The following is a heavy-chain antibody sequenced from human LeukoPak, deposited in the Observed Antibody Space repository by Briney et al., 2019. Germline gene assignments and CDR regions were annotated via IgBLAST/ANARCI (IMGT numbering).Heavy chain of an antibody. CDR1: GFTVSSNY. Sequence: GGSLRLSCAASGFTVSSNYMSWVRQAPGKGLEWVSVIYSGGSTYYADSVKGRFTISRDNSKNTLYLQMNSLRAEDTAVYYCARGLPPAAMVDWGQGTLVTVSS. V-gene: IGHV3-66*01. D-gene: IGHD5-18*01. CDR2: IYSGGST. CDR3: ARGLPPAAMVD. J-gene: IGHJ4*02.